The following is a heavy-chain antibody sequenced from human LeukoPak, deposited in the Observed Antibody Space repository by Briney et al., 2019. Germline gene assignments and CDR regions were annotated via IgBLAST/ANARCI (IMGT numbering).Heavy chain of an antibody. V-gene: IGHV3-30*18. Sequence: GRSLRLSCSASGFTFSSYAMHWVGQAPGKRVEWVAVISYDGSNKYFADSVKGRFTISRDNSKNTLYLQMNGLRAEETAVYYCAKDGCRITSCHVLVDPWGQGTLVTVSS. CDR3: AKDGCRITSCHVLVDP. CDR1: GFTFSSYA. CDR2: ISYDGSNK. D-gene: IGHD2-2*01. J-gene: IGHJ5*02.